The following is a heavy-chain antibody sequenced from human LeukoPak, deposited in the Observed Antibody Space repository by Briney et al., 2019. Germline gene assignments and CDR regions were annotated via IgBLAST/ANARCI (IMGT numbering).Heavy chain of an antibody. CDR2: ISHGSNYK. V-gene: IGHV3-21*01. J-gene: IGHJ5*02. CDR3: ARGLRSCNSASCHPTWFDP. Sequence: GASLRLSCEASDLTFSGYIMNWVRLAPGRGLEWVSSISHGSNYKYYADSVKGRFTISRDNAMNSLYLQMNSLRAEDTAVYYCARGLRSCNSASCHPTWFDPWGQGTLVTVSS. D-gene: IGHD2-2*01. CDR1: DLTFSGYI.